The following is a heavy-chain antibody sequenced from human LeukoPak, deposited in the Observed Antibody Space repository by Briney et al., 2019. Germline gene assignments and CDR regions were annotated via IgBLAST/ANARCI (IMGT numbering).Heavy chain of an antibody. J-gene: IGHJ4*02. CDR3: ARVTGRMTTDN. CDR2: IYYSGSN. D-gene: IGHD3-9*01. Sequence: SETLSLTCTVSGGSMSGYYWSWIRQPPGKGLEWIGYIYYSGSNNYNPSLKSRATISVDTSKNQFSLKLSSVTAADTAVYYCARVTGRMTTDNWSQGTLVTVSP. V-gene: IGHV4-59*01. CDR1: GGSMSGYY.